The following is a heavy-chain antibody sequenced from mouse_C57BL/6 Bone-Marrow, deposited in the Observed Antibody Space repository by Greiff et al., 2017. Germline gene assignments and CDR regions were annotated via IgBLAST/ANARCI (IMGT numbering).Heavy chain of an antibody. J-gene: IGHJ4*01. Sequence: VQLQQPGAELVMPGASVKLSCKASGYTFTSYWMHWVKQRPGQGLEWIGEIDPSDSYTNYHHKFKGKSTLTVDKSSSTAYLQLSSLTSEDSAVYYGACTVHYAMDYWGQGTSVTVSS. D-gene: IGHD1-1*01. V-gene: IGHV1-69*01. CDR3: ACTVHYAMDY. CDR1: GYTFTSYW. CDR2: IDPSDSYT.